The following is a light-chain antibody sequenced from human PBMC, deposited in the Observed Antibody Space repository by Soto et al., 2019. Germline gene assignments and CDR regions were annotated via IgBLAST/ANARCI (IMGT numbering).Light chain of an antibody. V-gene: IGLV4-69*01. CDR3: QTWGTGIPYV. Sequence: QLVLTQSPSASASLGASVKLTCTLSSGHSSYAIAWHQQQPEKGPRYLMKLNSDGSHSKGDGIPDRFSGSSSVAERYLTISSLQSEDEADYYCQTWGTGIPYVFGTGTKVTVL. CDR1: SGHSSYA. J-gene: IGLJ1*01. CDR2: LNSDGSH.